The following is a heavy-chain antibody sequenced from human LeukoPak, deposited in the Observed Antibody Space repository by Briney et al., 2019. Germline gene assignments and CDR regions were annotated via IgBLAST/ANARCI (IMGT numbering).Heavy chain of an antibody. CDR2: IIPILGIA. Sequence: SVKVSCKASGGTFSSYAISWVRQAPGQGLEWMGRIIPILGIANYAQKFQGRVAITADKSTSTAYMELSSPRSEDTAVYYCARGGVAYSGSYEGGNGFDYWGQGTLVTVSS. V-gene: IGHV1-69*04. J-gene: IGHJ4*02. D-gene: IGHD1-26*01. CDR1: GGTFSSYA. CDR3: ARGGVAYSGSYEGGNGFDY.